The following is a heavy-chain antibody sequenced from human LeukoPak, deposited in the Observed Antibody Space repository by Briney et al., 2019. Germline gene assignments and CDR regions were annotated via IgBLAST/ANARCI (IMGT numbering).Heavy chain of an antibody. CDR3: ARRDRYSWYSFDY. D-gene: IGHD6-13*01. V-gene: IGHV5-10-1*01. CDR2: IDPSDSYT. J-gene: IGHJ4*02. CDR1: GYSFTSYW. Sequence: GESLKISCKGSGYSFTSYWITWVRQMPGKGREWMGRIDPSDSYTNYSPSFQGHVTISVDKSISTAYLQWSSLKASDTAMYYCARRDRYSWYSFDYWGQGTLVTVSS.